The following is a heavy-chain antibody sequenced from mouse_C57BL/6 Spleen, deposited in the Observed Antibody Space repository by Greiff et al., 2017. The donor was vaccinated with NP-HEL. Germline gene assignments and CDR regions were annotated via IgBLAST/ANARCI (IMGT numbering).Heavy chain of an antibody. CDR1: GYTFTSYW. J-gene: IGHJ4*01. V-gene: IGHV1-72*01. Sequence: QVQLQQPGAELVKPGASVKLSCKASGYTFTSYWMHWVKQRPGRGLEWIGRIDPNSGGTKYNEKFKSKATLTVDKPSSTAYMQLSSLTSEDSAVYYCARGRMTTVVAPHYAMDYWGQGTSVTVSS. CDR2: IDPNSGGT. CDR3: ARGRMTTVVAPHYAMDY. D-gene: IGHD1-1*01.